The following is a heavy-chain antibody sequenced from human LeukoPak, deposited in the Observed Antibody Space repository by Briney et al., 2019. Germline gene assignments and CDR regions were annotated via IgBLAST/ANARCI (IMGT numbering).Heavy chain of an antibody. Sequence: GGSLRLSCVASGFTFSDYWMSWVRQAPGKGLEWVANMKEDGTEKYFEDSVKGRFTISRDNAKNSLYLQMNSLRAEDTAVYYCARGHTILDPRGQGTLVTVSS. J-gene: IGHJ5*02. D-gene: IGHD2-21*01. CDR3: ARGHTILDP. CDR2: MKEDGTEK. CDR1: GFTFSDYW. V-gene: IGHV3-7*01.